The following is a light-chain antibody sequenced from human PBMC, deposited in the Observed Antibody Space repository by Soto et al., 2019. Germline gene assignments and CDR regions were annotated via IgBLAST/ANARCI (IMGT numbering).Light chain of an antibody. Sequence: DIQMTQSPSSLSASVGDRVTITCRASQGISNYLAWYQQKPGEVPKLLIYAASTLQSGIPSRFSGSGSGTDFPLTISILQPEDVATYYCQNNNSAPHTFGQGTQLEIK. V-gene: IGKV1-27*01. CDR3: QNNNSAPHT. J-gene: IGKJ2*01. CDR2: AAS. CDR1: QGISNY.